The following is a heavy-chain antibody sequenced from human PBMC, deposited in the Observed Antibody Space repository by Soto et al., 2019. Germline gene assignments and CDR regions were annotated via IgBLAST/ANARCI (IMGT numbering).Heavy chain of an antibody. CDR3: ARGQIAAAGNNWFDP. J-gene: IGHJ5*02. V-gene: IGHV3-64*01. CDR2: ISSNGGST. CDR1: GFTFSSYA. D-gene: IGHD6-13*01. Sequence: EVQLVESGGGLVQPGGSLRLSCAASGFTFSSYAMHWVRQAPGKGLEYVSAISSNGGSTYYANSVKGRFTISRENSKNTLYLQMGRLRAEAMAVYYCARGQIAAAGNNWFDPWGEGTMVTVSS.